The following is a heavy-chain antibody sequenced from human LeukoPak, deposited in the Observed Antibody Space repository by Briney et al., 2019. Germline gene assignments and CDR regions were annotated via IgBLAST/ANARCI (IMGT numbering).Heavy chain of an antibody. Sequence: GGSLRLSCAASGFTFSSYAMSWVRQAPGKGLEWVSTISGSGSSTYYADSVKGRFTISRDNSKNTLYLQMNSLRAEDTAVYYCAKRPYSNYDSFFDYWGQGTLVTVSS. V-gene: IGHV3-23*01. CDR3: AKRPYSNYDSFFDY. CDR1: GFTFSSYA. D-gene: IGHD4-11*01. J-gene: IGHJ4*02. CDR2: ISGSGSST.